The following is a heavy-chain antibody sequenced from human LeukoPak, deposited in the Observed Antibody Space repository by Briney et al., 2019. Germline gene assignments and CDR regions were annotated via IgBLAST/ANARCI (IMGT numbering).Heavy chain of an antibody. CDR1: GFTFSNYN. CDR3: ARDPPSFQH. J-gene: IGHJ1*01. V-gene: IGHV3-21*01. Sequence: GGPLRPSCAASGFTFSNYNMNWVRQAPGKGLEWVSSISSSSSYIYYADSVKGRFTISRDNAKNSLYLQMNSLRAEDTAVYYCARDPPSFQHWGQGTLVTVSS. CDR2: ISSSSSYI.